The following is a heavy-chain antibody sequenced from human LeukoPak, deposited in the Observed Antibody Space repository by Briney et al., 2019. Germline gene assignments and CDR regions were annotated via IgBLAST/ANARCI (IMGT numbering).Heavy chain of an antibody. V-gene: IGHV3-23*01. CDR3: AKEGGTGTRFDY. CDR2: ISGSGTGT. Sequence: GGSLRLSCAASGFTFSSSAMSWVRQAPGKGLYWVSAISGSGTGTYYADSVKGRFTTSRDNSKNTLYLQMNSLRAEDTAVYYCAKEGGTGTRFDYWGQGTLVTVSS. J-gene: IGHJ4*02. D-gene: IGHD1-7*01. CDR1: GFTFSSSA.